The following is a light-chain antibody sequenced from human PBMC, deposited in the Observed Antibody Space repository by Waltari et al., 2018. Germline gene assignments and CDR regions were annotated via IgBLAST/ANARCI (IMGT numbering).Light chain of an antibody. CDR2: HAS. J-gene: IGKJ1*01. Sequence: DIQMTQSPSTLSASVGYSVTFPCRASESIGTSLAWYPQKSGKAPKLLIYHASTLEGGVPSRFSGSGSGTDFTLTISSLQPDDFATYFCQQYYTYSLWAFGQGTKVETK. CDR3: QQYYTYSLWA. V-gene: IGKV1-5*01. CDR1: ESIGTS.